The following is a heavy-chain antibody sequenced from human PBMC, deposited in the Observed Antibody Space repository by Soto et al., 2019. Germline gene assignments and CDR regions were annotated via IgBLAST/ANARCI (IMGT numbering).Heavy chain of an antibody. V-gene: IGHV3-23*01. D-gene: IGHD6-19*01. Sequence: EVQLLESGGGLVQSGGSVRLSCAASGFTFTSYAMSWVRQAPGKGLEWVSGIRDSGGRTYYADSVKGRFTISRDNSKNTLYLQMSGLRAEDTAVFYWAREEIAVAGTLDYWGQGTLVTVSA. J-gene: IGHJ4*02. CDR3: AREEIAVAGTLDY. CDR2: IRDSGGRT. CDR1: GFTFTSYA.